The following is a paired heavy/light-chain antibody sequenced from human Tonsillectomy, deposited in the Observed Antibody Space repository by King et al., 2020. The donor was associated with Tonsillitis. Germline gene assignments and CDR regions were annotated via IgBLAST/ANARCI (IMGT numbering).Heavy chain of an antibody. CDR1: GASFSGYY. CDR2: ISHSGST. Sequence: QVQLQQWGAGLLKPSETLSLTCAVYGASFSGYYWSWIRQPPEKGLEWIGEISHSGSTYYNPSLRTRVTISVDTSKNLFSLKVNSVTAADTAVYYCARRMPGYRAYPYWGQGTLVAVSS. CDR3: ARRMPGYRAYPY. D-gene: IGHD5-12*01. J-gene: IGHJ4*02. V-gene: IGHV4-34*02.
Light chain of an antibody. CDR1: SSDVSGYNY. CDR2: DVS. CDR3: NSYTSRSTYV. V-gene: IGLV2-14*01. Sequence: QSALTQPASVSGSPGQSITISCTGASSDVSGYNYVSWYQQYPGKAPKLLIYDVSYRPSGVSNRFSGSKSGNTASLTISGLQSEDEADYYCNSYTSRSTYVFGTGTTVTVL. J-gene: IGLJ1*01.